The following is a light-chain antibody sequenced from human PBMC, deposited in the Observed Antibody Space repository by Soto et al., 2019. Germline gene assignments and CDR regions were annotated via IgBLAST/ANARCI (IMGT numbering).Light chain of an antibody. Sequence: EIVLTQSPATLSSFPGDRVTLSCRASQYINTSVAWYQHKPGQSPRLVVYSGDKRAPGIPPRFSGSGSGTDFTLTISSLESDDFAIYYCQQRYSWLRAFGPGTKVDIK. CDR1: QYINTS. CDR2: SGD. V-gene: IGKV3-11*01. CDR3: QQRYSWLRA. J-gene: IGKJ1*01.